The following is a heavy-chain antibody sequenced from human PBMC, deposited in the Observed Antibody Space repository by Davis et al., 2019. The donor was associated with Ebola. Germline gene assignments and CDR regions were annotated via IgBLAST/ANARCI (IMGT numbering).Heavy chain of an antibody. CDR2: ISGSGGST. J-gene: IGHJ4*02. V-gene: IGHV3-23*01. D-gene: IGHD6-6*01. CDR1: GFTFSSYA. Sequence: GESLKISCAASGFTFSSYAMSWVRQAPGKGLEWVSAISGSGGSTYYADSVKGRFTISRDNSKNTLYLQMNSLRAEDTAVYYCARESAPLDYWGQGTLVTVSS. CDR3: ARESAPLDY.